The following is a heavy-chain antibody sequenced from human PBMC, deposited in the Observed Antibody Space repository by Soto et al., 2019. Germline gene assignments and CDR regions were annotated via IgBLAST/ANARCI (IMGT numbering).Heavy chain of an antibody. CDR1: GYSFTSYW. Sequence: PGESLKISCKGSGYSFTSYWIGWVRQMPGKGLEWMGIIYPGDSDTRYSPSFQGQVTISADKSISTAYLQWSSLKASDTAMYYCARSGNRPRYCYYGMDVWGQGTTVTVSS. D-gene: IGHD3-3*01. CDR2: IYPGDSDT. J-gene: IGHJ6*02. V-gene: IGHV5-51*01. CDR3: ARSGNRPRYCYYGMDV.